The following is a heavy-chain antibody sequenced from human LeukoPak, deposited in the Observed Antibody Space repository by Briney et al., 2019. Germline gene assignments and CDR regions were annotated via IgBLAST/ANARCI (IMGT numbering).Heavy chain of an antibody. Sequence: SVKVSCKASGGTFSSYAISWVRQTPGQGLEWMGGIIPIFGTANYAQKFQGRVTITADESTSTAYMELSSLRSEDTAVYYCASGGGAYYYDSSGYYFLDYWGQGTLVTVSS. CDR3: ASGGGAYYYDSSGYYFLDY. CDR1: GGTFSSYA. D-gene: IGHD3-22*01. CDR2: IIPIFGTA. J-gene: IGHJ4*02. V-gene: IGHV1-69*13.